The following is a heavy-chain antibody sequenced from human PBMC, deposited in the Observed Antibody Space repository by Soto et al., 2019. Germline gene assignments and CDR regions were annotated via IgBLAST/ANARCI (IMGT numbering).Heavy chain of an antibody. CDR2: INHSGST. V-gene: IGHV4-34*01. Sequence: PSETLSLTCAVYGGSFSGYYWSWIRQPPGKGLEWIGEINHSGSTNYNPSLKSRVTISVDTSKNQFSLKQSSVTAADTAVYYCARRYSSSWYMFRHNWFDPWGQGTLVTVSS. J-gene: IGHJ5*02. CDR3: ARRYSSSWYMFRHNWFDP. D-gene: IGHD6-13*01. CDR1: GGSFSGYY.